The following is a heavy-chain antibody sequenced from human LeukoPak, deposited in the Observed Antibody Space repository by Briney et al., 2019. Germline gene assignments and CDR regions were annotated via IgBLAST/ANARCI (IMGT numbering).Heavy chain of an antibody. CDR3: ARIHSSSFYYYYYMDV. CDR1: GGSLSSGSYY. D-gene: IGHD6-6*01. Sequence: SETLSLTCTVSGGSLSSGSYYWSWIRQPAGMGLEWFGRIYTSGSTNYNPSLKSRVTISVDTSKNQFSRKLSSVAAADTAVYYCARIHSSSFYYYYYMDVWGKGTTVTVSS. J-gene: IGHJ6*03. CDR2: IYTSGST. V-gene: IGHV4-61*02.